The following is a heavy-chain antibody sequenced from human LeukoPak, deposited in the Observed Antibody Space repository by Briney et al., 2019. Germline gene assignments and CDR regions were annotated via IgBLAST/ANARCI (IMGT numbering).Heavy chain of an antibody. Sequence: GSLRLSCAASGFHFTTYWMGWVRQSPGKGLEWIGEINHSGSTNYNPSLKSRVTISVDTSKNQFSLKLNSVTAADTAVYYCARVVAAAGNNWFDPWGQGTLVTVSS. J-gene: IGHJ5*02. CDR2: INHSGST. V-gene: IGHV4-34*01. CDR3: ARVVAAAGNNWFDP. CDR1: GFHFTTYW. D-gene: IGHD6-13*01.